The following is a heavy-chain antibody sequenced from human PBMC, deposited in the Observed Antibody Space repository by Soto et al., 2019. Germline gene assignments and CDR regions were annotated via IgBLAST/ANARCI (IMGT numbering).Heavy chain of an antibody. Sequence: PGGSLRLSCAASGFTFSSYDMHWVRQATGKGLEWVSAIGTAGDTYYPGSVKGRFTISRENAKNSLYLQMNSLRAGDTAVYYCARDEGLFYGMDVWGQGNTVTVSS. CDR3: ARDEGLFYGMDV. CDR1: GFTFSSYD. CDR2: IGTAGDT. V-gene: IGHV3-13*01. J-gene: IGHJ6*02.